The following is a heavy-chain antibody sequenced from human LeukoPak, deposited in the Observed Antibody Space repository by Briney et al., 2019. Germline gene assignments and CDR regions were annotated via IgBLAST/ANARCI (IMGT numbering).Heavy chain of an antibody. CDR1: GFTFSNAW. J-gene: IGHJ4*02. CDR2: IRSKTDGGTT. Sequence: PGGSLRLSCAASGFTFSNAWMSWVRQAPGKGLDWVGRIRSKTDGGTTDYAAAVKGRFTISRDDSRNMLYLQMNSLRAEDTAVYYCAKRSGGPSPFDYWGQGTLVTVSS. CDR3: AKRSGGPSPFDY. D-gene: IGHD3-3*01. V-gene: IGHV3-15*01.